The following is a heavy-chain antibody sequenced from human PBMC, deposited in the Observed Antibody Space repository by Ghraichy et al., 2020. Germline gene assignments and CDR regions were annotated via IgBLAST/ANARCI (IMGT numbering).Heavy chain of an antibody. D-gene: IGHD3-10*01. J-gene: IGHJ5*02. CDR2: FDPEEGKI. V-gene: IGHV1-24*01. CDR1: GYALTELS. Sequence: ASVKVSCNVSGYALTELSMHWVRQAPGKGLEWMGCFDPEEGKIIYAQKFQGRVTMIEDTSTDTAYMELSSLTSDDTAVYYCTGDVLHYFDPWGQGSRITVSS. CDR3: TGDVLHYFDP.